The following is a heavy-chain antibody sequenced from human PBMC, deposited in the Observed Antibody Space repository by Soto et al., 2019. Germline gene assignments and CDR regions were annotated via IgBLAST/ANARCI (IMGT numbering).Heavy chain of an antibody. CDR2: ISGSGGST. CDR1: GFTFNSFA. D-gene: IGHD6-13*01. J-gene: IGHJ3*02. Sequence: GGSLRLSCAASGFTFNSFAMAWVRQAPGRGLEWVSSISGSGGSTWYADSVKGRFTISRDNSENTLYLQMNSLRAEDTAVYYCAKRGGIVVAGAFDIWGQGTMVTVS. V-gene: IGHV3-23*01. CDR3: AKRGGIVVAGAFDI.